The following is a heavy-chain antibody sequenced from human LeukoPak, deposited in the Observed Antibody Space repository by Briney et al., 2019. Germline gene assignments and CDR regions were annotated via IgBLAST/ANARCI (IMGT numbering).Heavy chain of an antibody. CDR2: IYASGST. CDR1: GGSINSNY. Sequence: SETLSLTCTVSGGSINSNYWSWIRQPAGKGPEWIGRIYASGSTNYNPSLASRVIMSVDTSKNQFSLNLISVTAADTAVYYCARAVGFYDSGNYYNPNWFDPWGQGTLSPSPQ. J-gene: IGHJ5*02. V-gene: IGHV4-4*07. D-gene: IGHD3-10*01. CDR3: ARAVGFYDSGNYYNPNWFDP.